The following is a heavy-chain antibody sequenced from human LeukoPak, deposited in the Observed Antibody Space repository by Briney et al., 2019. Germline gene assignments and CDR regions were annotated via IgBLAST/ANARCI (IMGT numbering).Heavy chain of an antibody. Sequence: GKSLRLSCAASGFSFSSYGMHWVRQAPGKGLEWVAVIWFDGTNENYADSVRGRFTISRDNSKNTLYLQMNSLRAEDTAVYYCAKEARFWSGIWHFDYWGLGTLVTASS. CDR3: AKEARFWSGIWHFDY. D-gene: IGHD3-3*01. CDR1: GFSFSSYG. V-gene: IGHV3-33*06. CDR2: IWFDGTNE. J-gene: IGHJ4*02.